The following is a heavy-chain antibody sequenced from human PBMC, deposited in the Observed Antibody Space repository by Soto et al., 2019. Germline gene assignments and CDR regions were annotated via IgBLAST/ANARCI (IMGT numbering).Heavy chain of an antibody. Sequence: QITLKESGPTLVKPTQTLTLTCTFSGFSLTTSGVGVGWIRQPPGKSLEWLALIYWDDDKRYSPSLKSRLTITKDTSKNQVVLTMTNMDPVYTATYYCAHRKTYCGGNCYSGFDYWGQGTLVTVSS. J-gene: IGHJ4*02. CDR2: IYWDDDK. CDR3: AHRKTYCGGNCYSGFDY. V-gene: IGHV2-5*02. CDR1: GFSLTTSGVG. D-gene: IGHD2-21*02.